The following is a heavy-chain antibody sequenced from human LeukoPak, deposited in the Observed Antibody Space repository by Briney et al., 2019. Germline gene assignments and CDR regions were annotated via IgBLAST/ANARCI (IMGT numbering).Heavy chain of an antibody. J-gene: IGHJ6*02. CDR3: ATAPILRGEGGEHYKYGMDV. CDR1: VGSISSGNW. V-gene: IGHV4-4*02. CDR2: IYHNGTS. D-gene: IGHD2-2*02. Sequence: SGTLSLTCAVPVGSISSGNWWSWVRQSPGKGLEWIGEIYHNGTSNNNPSLKSRVTISADTFKNHFSLKLTSVTAADTAVYYCATAPILRGEGGEHYKYGMDVWGQGTTVIVSS.